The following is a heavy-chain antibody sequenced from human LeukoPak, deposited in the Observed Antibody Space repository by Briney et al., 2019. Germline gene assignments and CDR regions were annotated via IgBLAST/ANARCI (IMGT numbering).Heavy chain of an antibody. J-gene: IGHJ6*02. V-gene: IGHV4-34*01. CDR2: INHSGST. Sequence: SETLSLTCSVYGGSFSGYYWSWICQPPGKGLEWIGEINHSGSTNYNPSLKSRVTISVDTSKNQFSLKLSSVTAADTAVYYCARLRITFGGVSAGMDVWGQGTTVTVSS. CDR3: ARLRITFGGVSAGMDV. CDR1: GGSFSGYY. D-gene: IGHD3-16*01.